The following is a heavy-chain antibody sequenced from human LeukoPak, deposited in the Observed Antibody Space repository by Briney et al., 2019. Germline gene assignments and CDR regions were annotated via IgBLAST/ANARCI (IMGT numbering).Heavy chain of an antibody. Sequence: PGGSLRLSCAASRFSFSKYGTHWVRQAPGKGLEWVAFIRYDGTNKYYVDSVKGRFTISRDNSKNTLYLQMNSLRAEDTAVYYCAKDLYGDYGRGIDYWGQGTLVTVSS. CDR2: IRYDGTNK. D-gene: IGHD4-17*01. CDR3: AKDLYGDYGRGIDY. V-gene: IGHV3-30*02. J-gene: IGHJ4*02. CDR1: RFSFSKYG.